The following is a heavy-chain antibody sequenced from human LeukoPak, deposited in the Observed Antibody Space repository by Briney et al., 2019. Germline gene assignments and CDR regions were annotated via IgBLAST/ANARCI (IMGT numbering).Heavy chain of an antibody. CDR2: SSGGGDSE. D-gene: IGHD3-22*01. V-gene: IGHV3-23*01. Sequence: PGGSLRLSCAASGFTFSLYGMHWVRQAPGKGLEWVSSSGGGDSEYYADSVKGRFTISRDKSKNTLYVQMNSLRADDTAVYYCTKDASYAREFDNSGFFIDWGQGTLVTVSS. CDR1: GFTFSLYG. CDR3: TKDASYAREFDNSGFFID. J-gene: IGHJ4*02.